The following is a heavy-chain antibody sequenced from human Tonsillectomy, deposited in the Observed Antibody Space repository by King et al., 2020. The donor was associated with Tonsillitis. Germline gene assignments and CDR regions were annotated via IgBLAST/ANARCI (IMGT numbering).Heavy chain of an antibody. V-gene: IGHV3-15*01. J-gene: IGHJ6*02. CDR1: GFTFSNAW. CDR2: IKSKTDGGTT. D-gene: IGHD3-22*01. CDR3: TTDDYYDSSGYYYHYYYGMDV. Sequence: VQLVQSGGGLVKPGGSLRLSCAASGFTFSNAWMSWVRQAPGKGLEWGGRIKSKTDGGTTDYAAPVKGRFTISRDDSKNTLYLQMNSLKTEDTAVFYCTTDDYYDSSGYYYHYYYGMDVWGQGTTVTVSS.